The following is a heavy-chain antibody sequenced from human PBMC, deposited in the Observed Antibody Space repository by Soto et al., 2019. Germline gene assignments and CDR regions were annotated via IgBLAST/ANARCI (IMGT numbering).Heavy chain of an antibody. V-gene: IGHV3-13*04. Sequence: GGSLRLSCAASEFTFSNYDMHWVRQATGKGLEWVSTIGIVSDTYYPGSVKGRFTISRENAKNSLYLQMNSLTVGDTAVYYCVREYYYGSGSRGRYYYGMDVWGQGTTVTVSS. CDR1: EFTFSNYD. J-gene: IGHJ6*02. CDR2: IGIVSDT. CDR3: VREYYYGSGSRGRYYYGMDV. D-gene: IGHD3-10*01.